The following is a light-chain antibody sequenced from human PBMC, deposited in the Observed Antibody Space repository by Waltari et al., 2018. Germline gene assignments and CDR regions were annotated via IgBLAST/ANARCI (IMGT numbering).Light chain of an antibody. CDR1: TSDVDILHL. CDR3: CTLAGRGIYV. V-gene: IGLV2-23*02. CDR2: EIN. Sequence: QFALTQPASVSGSPGQSITISCTAPTSDVDILHLVSWYQRQTGTNLKLLFYEINNPASGVYNGFAVSKSVKTASRTFSGLQAEYEADYCCCTLAGRGIYVFGPATHVTVL. J-gene: IGLJ1*01.